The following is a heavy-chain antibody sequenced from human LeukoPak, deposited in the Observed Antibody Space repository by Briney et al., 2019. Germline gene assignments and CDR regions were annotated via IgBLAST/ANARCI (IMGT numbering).Heavy chain of an antibody. Sequence: GGSLRLSCAASGFTFNSYAMTWVRQTPGKGLEWVSTLSGSGGSTYYAVSVKGRFTISRDNSKNTLYLQMNSLGVDDTAVYYCAKADFDFWSGYYPGDYWGQGTLVTVSS. CDR2: LSGSGGST. V-gene: IGHV3-23*01. CDR1: GFTFNSYA. CDR3: AKADFDFWSGYYPGDY. D-gene: IGHD3-3*01. J-gene: IGHJ4*02.